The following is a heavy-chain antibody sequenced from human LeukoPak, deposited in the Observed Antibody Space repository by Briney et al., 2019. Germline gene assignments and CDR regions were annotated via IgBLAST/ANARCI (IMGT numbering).Heavy chain of an antibody. D-gene: IGHD3-10*01. CDR2: INPNSGGT. CDR1: GYTFTAYY. CDR3: ARVGLYGSGSYLSY. V-gene: IGHV1-2*02. J-gene: IGHJ4*02. Sequence: ASVKVSCKASGYTFTAYYIHWVRQAPGQGLEWMGWINPNSGGTIYEQKFQGRVTLTRDTSISTAHMELNGLRSDDTAVYYCARVGLYGSGSYLSYWGQGSLVTVSS.